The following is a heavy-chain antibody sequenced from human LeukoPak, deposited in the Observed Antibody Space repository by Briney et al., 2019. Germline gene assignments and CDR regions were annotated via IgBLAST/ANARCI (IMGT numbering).Heavy chain of an antibody. V-gene: IGHV1-8*01. J-gene: IGHJ5*02. CDR2: MNPNSGNT. CDR1: GYTFTSYD. Sequence: ASVKVSCKASGYTFTSYDINWVRQATGQGLEWMGWMNPNSGNTGYAQKFQGRVTMTRNTSISTAYMELSSLRSEDTAVYYCARGIGRMVRGVADWFDPWGQGTLVTVSS. D-gene: IGHD3-10*01. CDR3: ARGIGRMVRGVADWFDP.